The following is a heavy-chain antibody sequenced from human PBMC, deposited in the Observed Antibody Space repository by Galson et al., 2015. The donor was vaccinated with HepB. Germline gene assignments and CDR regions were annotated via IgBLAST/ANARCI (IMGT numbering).Heavy chain of an antibody. V-gene: IGHV1-46*01. CDR2: INSSGGST. D-gene: IGHD1-1*01. CDR1: GYTFTSYY. J-gene: IGHJ3*02. Sequence: SVKVSCKASGYTFTSYYMHWVRQAPGQGLEWMGIINSSGGSTSYAQKFQGRVTMTRDTSTSTVYMELSSLRSEDTAVYYCARDGKGESSELERRDAFDIWDQGTMVTVSA. CDR3: ARDGKGESSELERRDAFDI.